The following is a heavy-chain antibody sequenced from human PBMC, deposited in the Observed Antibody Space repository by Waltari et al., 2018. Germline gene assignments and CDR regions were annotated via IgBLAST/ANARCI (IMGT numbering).Heavy chain of an antibody. CDR2: TIPIFGTA. D-gene: IGHD2-15*01. CDR1: GGTFSSYA. CDR3: ARDGGSGGINWYFDL. J-gene: IGHJ2*01. Sequence: QVQLVQSGAEVTKPGSSVKVSCKASGGTFSSYAISWVRQAPGQGLEWMGGTIPIFGTANYAQKFQGRVTITTDESTSTAYMELSSLRSEDTAVYYCARDGGSGGINWYFDLWGRGTLVTVSS. V-gene: IGHV1-69*05.